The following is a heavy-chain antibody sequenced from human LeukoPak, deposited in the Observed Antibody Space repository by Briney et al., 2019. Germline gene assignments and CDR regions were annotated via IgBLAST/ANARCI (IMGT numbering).Heavy chain of an antibody. CDR2: IYYSGST. D-gene: IGHD3-10*01. CDR1: GGSISSYY. J-gene: IGHJ3*02. V-gene: IGHV4-59*08. Sequence: SETLSLTCTVSGGSISSYYWSWIRQPPGKGLEWIGYIYYSGSTNHNPSLKSRVTISVDTSKNQFSLKLSSVTAADTAVYYCARWEVRLNAFEMWGQGTMVTVSS. CDR3: ARWEVRLNAFEM.